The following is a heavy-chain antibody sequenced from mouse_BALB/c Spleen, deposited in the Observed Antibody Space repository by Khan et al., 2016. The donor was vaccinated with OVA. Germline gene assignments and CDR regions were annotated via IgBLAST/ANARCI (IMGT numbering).Heavy chain of an antibody. Sequence: QVQLQQSGAELAKPGASVKMSCKASGYTFINYWILWIKQRPGQGLEWIGYINPSTGYTEYNQNFKDKATLTADKSSSTAYMQLSSLKSEDSTVYYCTRRGLRWDFDYWGQGTTLTVSS. CDR2: INPSTGYT. CDR1: GYTFINYW. V-gene: IGHV1-7*01. CDR3: TRRGLRWDFDY. D-gene: IGHD1-1*01. J-gene: IGHJ2*01.